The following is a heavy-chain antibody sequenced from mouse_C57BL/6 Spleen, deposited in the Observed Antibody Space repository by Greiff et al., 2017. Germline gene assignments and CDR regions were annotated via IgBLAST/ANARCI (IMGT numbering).Heavy chain of an antibody. D-gene: IGHD1-1*01. J-gene: IGHJ4*01. CDR3: ARGRHYYGSSPYAMDY. Sequence: DVQLVESGPGLVKPSQSLSLTCSVTGYSITSGYYWNWIRQFPGNKLEWMGYISYDGSNNYNPSLKNRISITRDTSKNQFFLKLNSVTTEDTATYYCARGRHYYGSSPYAMDYWGQGTSVTVSS. CDR1: GYSITSGYY. CDR2: ISYDGSN. V-gene: IGHV3-6*01.